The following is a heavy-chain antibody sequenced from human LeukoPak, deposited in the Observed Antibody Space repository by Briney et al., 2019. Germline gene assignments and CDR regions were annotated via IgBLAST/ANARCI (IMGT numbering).Heavy chain of an antibody. V-gene: IGHV3-7*01. CDR1: GFAFESHW. CDR2: IKQDGSEK. J-gene: IGHJ3*02. D-gene: IGHD2-8*02. Sequence: GGSLRLSCAASGFAFESHWMSWVRQAPGKGLEWVANIKQDGSEKYYVDSVKGRFTISRDNAKNSLYLQMNSLRAEDTAVYYCARGSTGIWGQGTMVTVSS. CDR3: ARGSTGI.